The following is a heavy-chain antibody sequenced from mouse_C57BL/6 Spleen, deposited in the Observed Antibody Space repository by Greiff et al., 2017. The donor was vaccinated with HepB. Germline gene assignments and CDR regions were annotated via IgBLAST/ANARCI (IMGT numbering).Heavy chain of an antibody. CDR3: ARSQLFYAMDY. J-gene: IGHJ4*01. D-gene: IGHD3-1*01. CDR2: ISSGSSTI. Sequence: EVQLQESGGGLVKPGGSLKLSCAASGFTFSDYGMHWVRQAPEKGLEWVAYISSGSSTIYYADTVKGRFTISRDNAKNTLFLQMTSLRSEDTAMYYCARSQLFYAMDYWGQGTSVTVSS. V-gene: IGHV5-17*01. CDR1: GFTFSDYG.